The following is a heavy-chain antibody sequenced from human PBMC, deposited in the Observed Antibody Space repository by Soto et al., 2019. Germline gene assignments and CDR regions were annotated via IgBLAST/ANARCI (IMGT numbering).Heavy chain of an antibody. D-gene: IGHD2-15*01. CDR1: GAFLNNFF. J-gene: IGHJ6*02. Sequence: SETLSLTCTVSGAFLNNFFWSWIRQTPGKGLEWIGYVSQGGAAAYLAEGETTGYNPSLESRATISLDLPKNQFSLRLTSVTAADTAVYYCARATSRGYCSGGSCSHYYYYGMDVWGQGTTVTVSS. CDR3: ARATSRGYCSGGSCSHYYYYGMDV. CDR2: VSQGGAAAYLAEGETT. V-gene: IGHV4-59*01.